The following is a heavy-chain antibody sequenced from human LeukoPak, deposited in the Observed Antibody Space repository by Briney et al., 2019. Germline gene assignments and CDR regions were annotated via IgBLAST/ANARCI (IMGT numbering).Heavy chain of an antibody. CDR2: IYYSGST. V-gene: IGHV4-39*07. D-gene: IGHD2-21*02. J-gene: IGHJ4*02. CDR3: ARGGNEVTAHLLVY. Sequence: PSETLSLTCTVSGGSISSSSYYWGWIRQPPGKGLEWIGSIYYSGSTYYNPSLKSRVTISVDTSKNQFSLKLSSVTAADTAMYYCARGGNEVTAHLLVYWGQGTLVTVSS. CDR1: GGSISSSSYY.